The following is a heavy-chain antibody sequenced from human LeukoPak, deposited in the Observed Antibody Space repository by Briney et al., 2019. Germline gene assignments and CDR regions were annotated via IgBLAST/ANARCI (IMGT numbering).Heavy chain of an antibody. CDR2: IKQDGSEK. V-gene: IGHV3-7*03. D-gene: IGHD3-3*01. CDR1: GFTFSSYW. CDR3: ARGSGYPPPFDY. Sequence: GGPLRFSCAASGFTFSSYWMSWVRQAPGKGLEWVANIKQDGSEKYYVDSVKGRFTISRDNAKNSLYLQMNSLRAEDTAVYYCARGSGYPPPFDYWGQGTLVTVSS. J-gene: IGHJ4*02.